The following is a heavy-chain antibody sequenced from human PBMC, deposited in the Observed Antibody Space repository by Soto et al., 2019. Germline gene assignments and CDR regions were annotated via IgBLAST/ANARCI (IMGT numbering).Heavy chain of an antibody. J-gene: IGHJ4*02. V-gene: IGHV3-23*01. CDR1: GFTFTSCA. CDR2: ISDSGSGGTT. Sequence: PGGSLRLSCAASGFTFTSCAMSWVRQAPGKGLEWVSSISDSGSGGTTYYADAVKGRFTIPRDNFKDTLFLQINSLRAEDTAVYYCAKAPPTYDFPYYFDSWGQGTLVTVSS. D-gene: IGHD3-3*01. CDR3: AKAPPTYDFPYYFDS.